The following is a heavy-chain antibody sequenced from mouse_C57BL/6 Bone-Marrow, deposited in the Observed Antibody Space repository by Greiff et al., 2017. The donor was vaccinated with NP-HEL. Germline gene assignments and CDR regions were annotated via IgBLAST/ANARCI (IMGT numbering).Heavy chain of an antibody. D-gene: IGHD1-1*01. CDR3: ARKGGTTVVATRWYFDV. CDR2: IDPSDSYT. Sequence: VQLQQPGAELVMPGASVKLSCKASGYTFTSYWMHWVKQRPGQGLEWIGEIDPSDSYTNYNQKFKGKSTLTVAKSSSTAYMQRSSLTSEDSAVYYCARKGGTTVVATRWYFDVWGTGTTVTVSS. V-gene: IGHV1-69*01. CDR1: GYTFTSYW. J-gene: IGHJ1*03.